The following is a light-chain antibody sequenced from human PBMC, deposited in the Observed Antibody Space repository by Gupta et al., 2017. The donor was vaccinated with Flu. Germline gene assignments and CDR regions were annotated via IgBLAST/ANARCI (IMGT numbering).Light chain of an antibody. Sequence: EIVLTQSPGTLSLSPGERATLSCRASQSVSSSYLAWYQQKPGQAPRLLIYGASSRATGLPDRFSGSGSGTDFTLTISRLEPEDFAVYYCQQYSSSPPYSFGQGTKLEIK. V-gene: IGKV3-20*01. CDR2: GAS. CDR1: QSVSSSY. CDR3: QQYSSSPPYS. J-gene: IGKJ2*03.